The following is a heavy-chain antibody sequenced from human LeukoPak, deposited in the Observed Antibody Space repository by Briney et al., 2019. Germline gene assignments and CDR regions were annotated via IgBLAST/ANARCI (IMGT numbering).Heavy chain of an antibody. J-gene: IGHJ3*02. Sequence: AASVKVSCKASGYTFTSYYMHWVRQAPGQGLEWMEIINPSGGSTIYAQKFQGRVTMTRDTSTSTVYMELSSLRSEDTAVYYCARGTGLKAFDIWGQGTMVTVSS. D-gene: IGHD3-10*01. CDR3: ARGTGLKAFDI. V-gene: IGHV1-46*01. CDR1: GYTFTSYY. CDR2: INPSGGST.